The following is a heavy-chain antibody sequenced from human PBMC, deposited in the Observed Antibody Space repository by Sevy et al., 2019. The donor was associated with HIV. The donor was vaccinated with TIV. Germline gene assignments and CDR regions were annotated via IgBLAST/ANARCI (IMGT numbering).Heavy chain of an antibody. J-gene: IGHJ5*02. CDR2: IKQDGSEA. CDR1: GFNFRNFW. V-gene: IGHV3-7*03. Sequence: GGSLRLSCVASGFNFRNFWMSWVRQAPGKGLECVADIKQDGSEAYYVDSVKGRFTISRDNAKNSLYLQMNSLRDEDTAMYFCVGDKEVGASIFDAWGKGTPVTVSS. CDR3: VGDKEVGASIFDA. D-gene: IGHD1-26*01.